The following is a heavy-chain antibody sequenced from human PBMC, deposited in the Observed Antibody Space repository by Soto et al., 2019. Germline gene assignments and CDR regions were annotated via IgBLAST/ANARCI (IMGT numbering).Heavy chain of an antibody. CDR2: ISYDGSNK. V-gene: IGHV3-30*18. D-gene: IGHD3-9*01. Sequence: GGSLRLSCAASGFTFSSYGMHWVRQAPGKGLEWVAVISYDGSNKYYADSVKGRFTISRDNSKNTLYLQMNSLRAEDTAVYYCAKLTGPYDILTGYYVYSGPPDYWGQGTLVTVSS. CDR3: AKLTGPYDILTGYYVYSGPPDY. CDR1: GFTFSSYG. J-gene: IGHJ4*02.